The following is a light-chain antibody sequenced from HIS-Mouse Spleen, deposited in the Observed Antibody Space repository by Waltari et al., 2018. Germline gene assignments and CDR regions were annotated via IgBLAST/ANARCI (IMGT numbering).Light chain of an antibody. CDR2: EDS. V-gene: IGLV3-10*03. J-gene: IGLJ2*01. Sequence: SYELTQPPSVSVSPGPTARITGSGDALPKKYAYWDQQKSGQAPVLVIYEDSKRPSGIPERFSGSSSGTMATLTISGAQVEDEDDYYCYSTDSSGNHRVFGGGTKLTVL. CDR3: YSTDSSGNHRV. CDR1: ALPKKY.